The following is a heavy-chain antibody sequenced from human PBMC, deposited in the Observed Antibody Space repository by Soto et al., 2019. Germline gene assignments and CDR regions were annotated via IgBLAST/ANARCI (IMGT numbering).Heavy chain of an antibody. V-gene: IGHV1-69*14. D-gene: IGHD3-16*02. J-gene: IGHJ4*02. CDR1: GGTFRSYA. CDR3: ARSFDTFGGVLAGPRGGYFDY. Sequence: QVQLVQSGAEVKKPGSSVKVSCKASGGTFRSYAVSWVRQAPGQGLEWMGGIIPILGTTNYAQNFQGRVTISADKPASTAGVELHRLESEDTAVYYWARSFDTFGGVLAGPRGGYFDYWGQGTLVTVSS. CDR2: IIPILGTT.